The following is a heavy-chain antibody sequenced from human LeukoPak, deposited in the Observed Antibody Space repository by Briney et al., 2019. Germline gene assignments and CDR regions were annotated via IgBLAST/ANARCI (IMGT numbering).Heavy chain of an antibody. CDR3: AREHIVVVTAIYYFDY. CDR2: IYYSGST. V-gene: IGHV4-59*01. J-gene: IGHJ4*02. Sequence: PSETLSLTCTVSGGSISSYYWSWIRQPPGKGLEWIGYIYYSGSTNYNPSLKSRVTISVDTSKNQFSLKLSSVTAADTAVYYCAREHIVVVTAIYYFDYWGQGTLVTVSS. D-gene: IGHD2-21*02. CDR1: GGSISSYY.